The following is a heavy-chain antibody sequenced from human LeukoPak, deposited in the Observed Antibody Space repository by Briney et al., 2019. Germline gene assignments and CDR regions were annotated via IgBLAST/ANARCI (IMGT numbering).Heavy chain of an antibody. CDR1: GFTFSSYA. CDR3: ARDRVGATDYFDY. J-gene: IGHJ4*02. CDR2: ISYDGSNK. Sequence: PGGSLRLSCAASGFTFSSYAMHWVRQAPGKGLEWVAVISYDGSNKYYADSVKGRFTIFRDNSKNTLYLQMNSLRAEDTAVYYCARDRVGATDYFDYWGQGTLVTLSS. V-gene: IGHV3-30-3*01. D-gene: IGHD1-26*01.